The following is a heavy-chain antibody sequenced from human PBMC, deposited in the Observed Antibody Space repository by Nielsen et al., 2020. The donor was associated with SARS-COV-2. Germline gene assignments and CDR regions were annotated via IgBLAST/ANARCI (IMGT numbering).Heavy chain of an antibody. CDR1: GDSVSSNSAA. Sequence: SQTLSLTCAISGDSVSSNSAAWNWLRQSPSRGLEWLGRTYYRSKWYNDYAVSVKSRITINPDTSKNQFSLKLSSVTAADTAVYYCARRGGSEIYFDYWGQGTLVTVSS. J-gene: IGHJ4*02. CDR2: TYYRSKWYN. D-gene: IGHD1-26*01. CDR3: ARRGGSEIYFDY. V-gene: IGHV6-1*01.